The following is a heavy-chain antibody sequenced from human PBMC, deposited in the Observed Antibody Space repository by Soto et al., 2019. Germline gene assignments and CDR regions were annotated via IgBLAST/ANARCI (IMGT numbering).Heavy chain of an antibody. V-gene: IGHV1-2*02. J-gene: IGHJ5*02. CDR3: ARGGGTTLAPLP. CDR2: INPNSGAT. Sequence: QVQLLQSGAEVKKPGASVKVSCKASGYTFTGYFMHWVRQAPGEGLEWMGWINPNSGATKYAPKFQGRVTMTRDTSNRTAYLELSRLTSDDKAIYYCARGGGTTLAPLPWGQGTPVTVSA. CDR1: GYTFTGYF. D-gene: IGHD3-16*01.